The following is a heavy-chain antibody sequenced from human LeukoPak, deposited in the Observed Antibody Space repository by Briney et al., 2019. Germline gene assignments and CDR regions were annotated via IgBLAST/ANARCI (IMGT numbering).Heavy chain of an antibody. CDR2: ISSSSSYI. D-gene: IGHD6-6*01. Sequence: KAGGSLRLSCAASGFTFSDYYMSWIRQAPGKGLEWVSSISSSSSYIYYADSVKGRFTISRDNAKNSLYLQMNSLRAEDTAVYYCARRQLVREDAFDIWGQGTMVTVSS. CDR1: GFTFSDYY. J-gene: IGHJ3*02. V-gene: IGHV3-11*06. CDR3: ARRQLVREDAFDI.